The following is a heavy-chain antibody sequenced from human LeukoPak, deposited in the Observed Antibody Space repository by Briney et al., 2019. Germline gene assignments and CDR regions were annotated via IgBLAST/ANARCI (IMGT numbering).Heavy chain of an antibody. CDR1: GGSISSYY. CDR3: ARDRSGWRSDAFDI. Sequence: SETLSLTCTVSGGSISSYYWSWIRQPPGKGLEWIGYIYYSGSTNYNPSLKSRVTISVDTSKNQFSLKLSSVTAADTAVYYCARDRSGWRSDAFDIWGQGTMVTVSS. J-gene: IGHJ3*02. CDR2: IYYSGST. V-gene: IGHV4-59*01. D-gene: IGHD6-19*01.